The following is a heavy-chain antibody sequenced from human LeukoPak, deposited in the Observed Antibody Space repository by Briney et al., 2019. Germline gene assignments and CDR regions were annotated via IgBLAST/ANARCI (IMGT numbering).Heavy chain of an antibody. CDR2: IYYSGST. V-gene: IGHV4-59*01. CDR1: GGSISSYY. J-gene: IGHJ4*02. D-gene: IGHD3-16*02. CDR3: AREDRLSHHTVFDY. Sequence: PPETLSLTCTVSGGSISSYYWSWIRQPPGKGLEWIGYIYYSGSTNYNPSLKSRVTMSVDTSKNQFSLKLSSVTAADTAVYHCAREDRLSHHTVFDYWGQGTLVTVSS.